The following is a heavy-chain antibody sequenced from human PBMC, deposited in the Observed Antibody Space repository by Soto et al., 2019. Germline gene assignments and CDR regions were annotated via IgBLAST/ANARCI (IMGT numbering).Heavy chain of an antibody. CDR2: IYYSGST. D-gene: IGHD3-22*01. J-gene: IGHJ1*01. CDR1: GGSVSSGSYY. CDR3: ARGNYYDSSGYYPPYFQH. Sequence: ETLSLTCTVSGGSVSSGSYYWSWIRQPPGKGLEWIGYIYYSGSTNYNPSLKSRVTISVDTSKNQFSLKLSSVTAADTAVYYCARGNYYDSSGYYPPYFQHWGQGTLVTVSS. V-gene: IGHV4-61*01.